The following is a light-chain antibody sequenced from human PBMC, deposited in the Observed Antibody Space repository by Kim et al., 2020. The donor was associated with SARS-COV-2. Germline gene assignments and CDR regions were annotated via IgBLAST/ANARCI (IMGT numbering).Light chain of an antibody. V-gene: IGKV1-5*03. Sequence: DIQMTQSPSTLSASVGDTVTITCRASQSLVSRLAWYQQRPGEAPKLLIYGASTLASGVPSRFSGSKSGTEFTLIISSLRPDDSATYYCQHYNDLPWTFGQGTKLEI. CDR3: QHYNDLPWT. CDR1: QSLVSR. CDR2: GAS. J-gene: IGKJ1*01.